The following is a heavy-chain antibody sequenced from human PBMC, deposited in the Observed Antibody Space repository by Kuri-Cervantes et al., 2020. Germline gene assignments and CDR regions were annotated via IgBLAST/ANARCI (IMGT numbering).Heavy chain of an antibody. CDR3: ARGVKVRGVIIYYYYGMDV. J-gene: IGHJ6*02. CDR1: GFTVSSNY. V-gene: IGHV3-53*01. Sequence: GESLKSSCVASGFTVSSNYMSWVRQAPGKGLEWVSVIYSGGSTYYADSVKGRFTISRDNAKNSLYLQMNSLRDEDTAVYYCARGVKVRGVIIYYYYGMDVWGQGTTVTVSS. D-gene: IGHD3-10*01. CDR2: IYSGGST.